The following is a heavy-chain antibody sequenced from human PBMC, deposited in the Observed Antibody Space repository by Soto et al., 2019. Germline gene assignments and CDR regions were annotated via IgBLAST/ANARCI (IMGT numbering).Heavy chain of an antibody. Sequence: QVQLVQSGAEVKKPGSSVNVSCKASGGTFSSYTISWVRQAPGQGLEWMGRIIPILGIANYAQKCQGRVTITADKSTSTAYMELSSLRSEDTAVYYCARPGIAAAGNEGFDYWGQGTLVTVSS. CDR1: GGTFSSYT. J-gene: IGHJ4*02. CDR3: ARPGIAAAGNEGFDY. V-gene: IGHV1-69*02. CDR2: IIPILGIA. D-gene: IGHD6-13*01.